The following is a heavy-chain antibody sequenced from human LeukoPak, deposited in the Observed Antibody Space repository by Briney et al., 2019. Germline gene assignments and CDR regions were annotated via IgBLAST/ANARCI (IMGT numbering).Heavy chain of an antibody. J-gene: IGHJ6*03. CDR3: ARQSRPRYYYDSSPYMDV. CDR2: INHGGST. D-gene: IGHD3-22*01. Sequence: PSETLSLTCAVYGGSFSGYYWSWIRQPPGKGLEWIGEINHGGSTNYNPSLKSRVTISVDTSKSQFSLKLTSVTAADTAVYYCARQSRPRYYYDSSPYMDVWGKGTTVTISS. CDR1: GGSFSGYY. V-gene: IGHV4-34*01.